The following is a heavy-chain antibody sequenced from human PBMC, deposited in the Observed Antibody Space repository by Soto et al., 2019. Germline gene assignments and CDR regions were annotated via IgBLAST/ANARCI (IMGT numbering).Heavy chain of an antibody. CDR3: AREPVEDYYDSSGYGY. V-gene: IGHV3-21*01. J-gene: IGHJ4*02. Sequence: GGSLRLSCAASGFTFSSYSMNWVRQAPGKGLEWVSSISSSSSYIYYADSVKGRFTISRDNAKNSLYLQMNSLRAEDTAVYYCAREPVEDYYDSSGYGYWGQGTLVTVSS. CDR1: GFTFSSYS. CDR2: ISSSSSYI. D-gene: IGHD3-22*01.